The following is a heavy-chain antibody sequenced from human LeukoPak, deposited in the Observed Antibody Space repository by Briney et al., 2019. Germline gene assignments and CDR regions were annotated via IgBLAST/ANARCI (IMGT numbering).Heavy chain of an antibody. D-gene: IGHD3-22*01. Sequence: ASVKVSCKVSGYTLTELSMHWVRQAPGKGLEWMGGFDPEDGETIYAQKFQGRVTMTEDTSTDTAYMELSSLRSEDTAVYYCARDRSTGYYYDTRGNLRTSGYYYGMDVWGQGTTVTVSS. CDR3: ARDRSTGYYYDTRGNLRTSGYYYGMDV. J-gene: IGHJ6*02. CDR2: FDPEDGET. V-gene: IGHV1-24*01. CDR1: GYTLTELS.